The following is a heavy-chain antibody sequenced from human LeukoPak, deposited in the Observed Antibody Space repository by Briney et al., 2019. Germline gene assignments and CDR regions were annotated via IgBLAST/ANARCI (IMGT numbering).Heavy chain of an antibody. V-gene: IGHV3-30*02. CDR1: GFTFSSYG. Sequence: GGSLRLSCAASGFTFSSYGMHWVRQAPGKGLEWVAFIRYDGSNKYYADSVKGRFTISRDNSKNTLFLQMNSLRAEDTAVYYCAKGRRGYSGYDYDYWGQGTLVTVSS. CDR2: IRYDGSNK. J-gene: IGHJ4*02. D-gene: IGHD5-12*01. CDR3: AKGRRGYSGYDYDY.